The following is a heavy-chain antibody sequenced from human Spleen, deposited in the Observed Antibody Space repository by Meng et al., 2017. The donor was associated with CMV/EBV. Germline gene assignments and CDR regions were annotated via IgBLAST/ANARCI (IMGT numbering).Heavy chain of an antibody. CDR2: INPSGGST. V-gene: IGHV1-46*01. CDR1: GYTFTSYY. CDR3: ARDQGPWFDP. Sequence: QVPVVQAGAEVKKPGASVKVSCKAYGYTFTSYYMHWVRQAPGQGLEWMGIINPSGGSTSYAQKFQGRVTMTRNTSTSTVYMELSSLRSEDTAVYYCARDQGPWFDPWGQGTLVPSPQ. J-gene: IGHJ5*02.